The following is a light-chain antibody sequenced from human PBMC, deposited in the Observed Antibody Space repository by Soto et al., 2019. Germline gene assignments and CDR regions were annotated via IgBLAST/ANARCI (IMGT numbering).Light chain of an antibody. CDR2: SNN. J-gene: IGLJ1*01. V-gene: IGLV1-44*01. CDR1: NSNIGSNT. CDR3: AAWDDSLNGFYV. Sequence: QSVLTQPPSASGTPGQRVTMSCSGGNSNIGSNTVNWYQHLPGTAPTLLIFSNNQRPSGVPARFSGSKSGTSASLAISGLQSGDEGDYYCAAWDDSLNGFYVFGTGTKVTVL.